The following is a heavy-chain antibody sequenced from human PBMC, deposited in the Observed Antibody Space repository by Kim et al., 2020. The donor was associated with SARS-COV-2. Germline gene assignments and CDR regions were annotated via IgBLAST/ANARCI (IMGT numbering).Heavy chain of an antibody. CDR3: ARKYSYDYGMDV. CDR1: GYSFSTYY. CDR2: ISGDGSST. D-gene: IGHD3-10*01. J-gene: IGHJ6*02. V-gene: IGHV3-74*01. Sequence: GGSLRLSCAASGYSFSTYYMHWVRQAPGKGLVWVSRISGDGSSTDYADSVKGRFTISRDNSKNTLYLQMNSLRAEDTAMYYCARKYSYDYGMDVWGQGTTVTVSS.